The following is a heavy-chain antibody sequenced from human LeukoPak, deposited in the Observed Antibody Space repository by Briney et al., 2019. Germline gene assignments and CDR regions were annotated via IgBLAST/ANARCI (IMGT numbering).Heavy chain of an antibody. J-gene: IGHJ4*02. CDR2: IYYSGNT. CDR1: GCTLSRYY. CDR3: ARHQRGSCTSTSCYEFDN. D-gene: IGHD2-2*01. V-gene: IGHV4-59*08. Sequence: PSETLSLTCTVSGCTLSRYYWSWIRQPPGKGLEWIAYIYYSGNTNYNPSLKSRVTISIDTSKNQFSLILSSVPAADTAVYYCARHQRGSCTSTSCYEFDNWGQGTLVTVSS.